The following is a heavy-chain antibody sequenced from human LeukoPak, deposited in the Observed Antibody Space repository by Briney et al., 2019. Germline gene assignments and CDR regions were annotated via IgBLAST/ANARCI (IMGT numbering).Heavy chain of an antibody. D-gene: IGHD6-19*01. J-gene: IGHJ4*02. Sequence: GGSLRLSCAASGFTFGSYAMSWVRQAPGKGLEWVSAISGSGGSTYYADSVKGRLTISRDNSKNTPYLQMNSLRAEDTAVYYCAKRSIAVAGYYFDYWGQGTLVTVSS. CDR2: ISGSGGST. V-gene: IGHV3-23*01. CDR3: AKRSIAVAGYYFDY. CDR1: GFTFGSYA.